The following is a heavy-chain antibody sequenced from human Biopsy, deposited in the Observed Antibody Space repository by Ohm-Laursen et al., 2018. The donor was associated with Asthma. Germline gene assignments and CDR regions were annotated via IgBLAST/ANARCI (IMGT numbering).Heavy chain of an antibody. Sequence: SLSVCCVPSVFSFSNYGIHWVREAPGKVLEWVAVISFDGSNKDFADSVKGRFTISRDNSKNTMYLEMNSLRAEDTAVYFCAKEVFPGWELRRGPDSWGQGTLVTVSS. J-gene: IGHJ4*02. CDR3: AKEVFPGWELRRGPDS. CDR1: VFSFSNYG. V-gene: IGHV3-30*18. CDR2: ISFDGSNK. D-gene: IGHD1-26*01.